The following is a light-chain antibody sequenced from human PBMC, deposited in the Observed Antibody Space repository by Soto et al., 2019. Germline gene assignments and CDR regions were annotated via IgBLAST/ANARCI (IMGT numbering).Light chain of an antibody. J-gene: IGKJ1*01. Sequence: DIQMTQSPSSLSASVGDRVTITCRASQSINNYLNWYQQKPGRAPKLLIYAASSLQSGVPSRFSGSGSGTEFTLTISGLQSEDFAVYYCQQYNNWPPWTFGQGTKVDIK. CDR2: AAS. V-gene: IGKV1-39*01. CDR1: QSINNY. CDR3: QQYNNWPPWT.